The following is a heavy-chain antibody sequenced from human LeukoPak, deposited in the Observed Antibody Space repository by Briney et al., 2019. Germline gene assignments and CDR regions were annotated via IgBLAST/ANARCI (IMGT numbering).Heavy chain of an antibody. CDR1: GDTFTSYY. V-gene: IGHV1-2*02. CDR2: INPNSGGT. J-gene: IGHJ3*02. Sequence: ASVKVSCKASGDTFTSYYMHWVRQAPGQGLEWMGWINPNSGGTNYAQKFQGRVTMTRDTSISTAYMELSRLRSDDTAVYYCARRGSYPKNDAFDIWGQGTMVTVSS. CDR3: ARRGSYPKNDAFDI. D-gene: IGHD1-26*01.